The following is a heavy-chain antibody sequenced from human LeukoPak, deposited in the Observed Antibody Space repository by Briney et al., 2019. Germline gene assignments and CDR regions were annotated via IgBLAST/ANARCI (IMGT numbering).Heavy chain of an antibody. V-gene: IGHV3-23*01. CDR1: GFTFSSYA. D-gene: IGHD5-24*01. Sequence: GGSLRLSCVASGFTFSSYAMGWVRQAPGKRPEWVSSLTDSGGTTYYVDSVKGRFTISRDNSKNTLYLHMNSLRAEDTAMYYCAKKRDAFDVWGQGTVVAVPS. J-gene: IGHJ3*01. CDR2: LTDSGGTT. CDR3: AKKRDAFDV.